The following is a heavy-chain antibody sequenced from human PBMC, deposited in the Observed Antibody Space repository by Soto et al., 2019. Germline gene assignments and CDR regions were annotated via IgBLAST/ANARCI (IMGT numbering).Heavy chain of an antibody. CDR2: IYYSGST. CDR3: ARHGLDDFWSGYYKGFVDY. D-gene: IGHD3-3*01. J-gene: IGHJ4*02. V-gene: IGHV4-39*01. CDR1: GGSISSSSYY. Sequence: QLQLQESGPGLVKPSETLSLTCTVSGGSISSSSYYWGWIRQPPGKGLEWIGSIYYSGSTYYNPSLKSRVTISVDTSKNQFSLKLSSVTAADTAVYYCARHGLDDFWSGYYKGFVDYWGQGTLVTVSS.